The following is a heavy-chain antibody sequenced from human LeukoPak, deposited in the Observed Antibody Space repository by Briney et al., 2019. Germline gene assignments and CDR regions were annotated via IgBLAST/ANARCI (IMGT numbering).Heavy chain of an antibody. D-gene: IGHD3-10*01. CDR1: GFTFSSHA. CDR2: ISGSGGST. V-gene: IGHV3-23*01. CDR3: AKDLVPRGAFDI. J-gene: IGHJ3*02. Sequence: GRSLRLSCAASGFTFSSHAMHLVRQAPGKGLEWVSAISGSGGSTYYADAVKGRFTISRDNSKNTLYLQMNSLRAEDTAVYYCAKDLVPRGAFDIWGQGTMVTVSS.